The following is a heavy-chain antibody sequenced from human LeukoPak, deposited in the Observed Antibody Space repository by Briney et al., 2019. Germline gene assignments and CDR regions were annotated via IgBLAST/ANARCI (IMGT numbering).Heavy chain of an antibody. CDR2: ISYDGSNK. D-gene: IGHD3-16*01. CDR1: GFTFSSYA. Sequence: SGGSLRLSCAASGFTFSSYAMHWVRQAPGKGLEWVAVISYDGSNKYYADSVKGRFTISRDNAKNTVYVHMNSLRDEDTAVYYCARGGRYAYFLDYWGQGTLVTVSS. CDR3: ARGGRYAYFLDY. V-gene: IGHV3-30-3*01. J-gene: IGHJ4*02.